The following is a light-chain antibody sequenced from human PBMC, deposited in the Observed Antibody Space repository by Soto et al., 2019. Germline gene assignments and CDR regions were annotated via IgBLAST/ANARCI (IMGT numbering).Light chain of an antibody. CDR2: EVS. V-gene: IGLV2-14*01. CDR3: SSYTSSSTLV. CDR1: SSDVGGYNY. J-gene: IGLJ3*02. Sequence: QSALTQPASVSGSPGQSITISCTGTSSDVGGYNYVSWYQQYPGKAPKLMTYEVSNRPSGVSNRFSGSKSGNTASLTISGLQAEDEADYYCSSYTSSSTLVFGGGTKLTVL.